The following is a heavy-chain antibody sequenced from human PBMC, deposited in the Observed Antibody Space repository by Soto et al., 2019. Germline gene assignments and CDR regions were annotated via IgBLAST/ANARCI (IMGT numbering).Heavy chain of an antibody. CDR1: GFTFSSYA. D-gene: IGHD3-3*01. CDR2: ISGSGGST. Sequence: PGGSLRLSCAASGFTFSSYAMSWVRQAPGKGLEWVSAISGSGGSTYYADSVKGRFTISRDNSKNTLYLQMNSLRAEDTAVYYCAKDGVVSYYDFWSGYYQTGYYYGMDVWGQGTTVTVSS. V-gene: IGHV3-23*01. J-gene: IGHJ6*02. CDR3: AKDGVVSYYDFWSGYYQTGYYYGMDV.